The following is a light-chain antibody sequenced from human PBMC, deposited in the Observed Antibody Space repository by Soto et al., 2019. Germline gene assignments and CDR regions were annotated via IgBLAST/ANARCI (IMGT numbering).Light chain of an antibody. Sequence: QSALTQPPSASGSPGQSVTISCTGTSSDVGGYNYVSWYQQHPGKAPKLMISEVSKRPSGVPDRFSGSKSGNTASLTVSGLQADDEADYYCSSYAGTNAVVFGGGTKLTVL. CDR1: SSDVGGYNY. J-gene: IGLJ2*01. CDR3: SSYAGTNAVV. V-gene: IGLV2-8*01. CDR2: EVS.